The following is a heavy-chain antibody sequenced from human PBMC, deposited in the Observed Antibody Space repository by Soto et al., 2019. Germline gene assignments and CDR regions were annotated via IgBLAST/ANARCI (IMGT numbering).Heavy chain of an antibody. J-gene: IGHJ6*02. D-gene: IGHD3-3*01. CDR1: GGSISSGDYY. CDR3: DRDNILGILYCGMDV. Sequence: SETLSLTCTVSGGSISSGDYYWSWIRQPPGKGLEWIGYIYYSGSTYYNPSLKSRVTISVDTSKNQFSLKLSSVTAADTAVYYCDRDNILGILYCGMDVWGQGTTVTVS. V-gene: IGHV4-30-4*01. CDR2: IYYSGST.